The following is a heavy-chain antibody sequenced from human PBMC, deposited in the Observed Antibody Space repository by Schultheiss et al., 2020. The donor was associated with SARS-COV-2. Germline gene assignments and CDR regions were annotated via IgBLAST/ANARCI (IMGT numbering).Heavy chain of an antibody. J-gene: IGHJ4*02. D-gene: IGHD5-12*01. Sequence: GGSLRLSCAASGFTVSSSYMSWVRQTPRKGLEWVSVIYRDGSTYYVDSVKGRFTISRDNAKNLVYLQMNGLRVEDTALYHCLSGFDSGYWGQGTLVTVSS. CDR3: LSGFDSGY. CDR1: GFTVSSSY. CDR2: IYRDGST. V-gene: IGHV3-53*01.